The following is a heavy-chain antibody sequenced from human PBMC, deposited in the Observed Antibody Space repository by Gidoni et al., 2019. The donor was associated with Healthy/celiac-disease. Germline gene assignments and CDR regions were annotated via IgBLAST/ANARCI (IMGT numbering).Heavy chain of an antibody. J-gene: IGHJ6*02. CDR2: IYHSGST. D-gene: IGHD3-3*01. CDR1: GYSISSGSY. CDR3: ARDLGDYDFWSGYYTGINYYYGMDV. V-gene: IGHV4-38-2*02. Sequence: QVQLQESGPGLVKPSATLSLTCAVSGYSISSGSYWGWIRQPPGKGLDWIGSIYHSGSTSYNPSLKSRVTISVDTSKNQFSRKLSSVTAADTAVYYCARDLGDYDFWSGYYTGINYYYGMDVWGQGTTVTVSS.